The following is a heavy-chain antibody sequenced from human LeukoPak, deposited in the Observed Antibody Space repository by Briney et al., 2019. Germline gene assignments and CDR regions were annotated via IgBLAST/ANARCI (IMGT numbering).Heavy chain of an antibody. D-gene: IGHD1-1*01. J-gene: IGHJ4*02. CDR3: ARELALYFDY. Sequence: PGGSLRLSCAASGFGFGNYAMHWVRQAPGKRLEWVSYISSSGSTIYYADSVKGRFTISRDNAKNSLYLQMNSLRAEDTAVYYSARELALYFDYCGQGTLVTVSS. V-gene: IGHV3-48*03. CDR2: ISSSGSTI. CDR1: GFGFGNYA.